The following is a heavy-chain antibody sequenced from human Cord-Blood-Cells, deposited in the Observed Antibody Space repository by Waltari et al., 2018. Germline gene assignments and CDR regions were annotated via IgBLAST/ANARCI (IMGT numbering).Heavy chain of an antibody. D-gene: IGHD3-16*01. V-gene: IGHV4-34*01. J-gene: IGHJ4*02. CDR3: ARGLVPMEGGAVDDY. CDR1: GGSFSGYS. Sequence: QVQLQQWGAGLLKPSETLSPTCAVYGGSFSGYSWSWIRQPPGKGQEWIGEINHSGSTNYNPSLKSRVTISVDTSKNQFSLKLSSVTAADTAVYYCARGLVPMEGGAVDDYWGQGTLVTVSS. CDR2: INHSGST.